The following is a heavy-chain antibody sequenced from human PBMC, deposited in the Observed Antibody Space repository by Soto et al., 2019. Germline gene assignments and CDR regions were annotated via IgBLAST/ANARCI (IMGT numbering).Heavy chain of an antibody. CDR1: GGTFNTYA. Sequence: QVQRVQSGAEMKKPGSSVKVSGQSSGGTFNTYAMNWVRQAPGQGPEWMGDISPMFGAANYAPKFQGRVTITADESTGTSYMQLSSLTSEDTALYFCAREVQVHTPAFVYWGQGTLVTVSS. CDR2: ISPMFGAA. CDR3: AREVQVHTPAFVY. D-gene: IGHD3-10*01. V-gene: IGHV1-69*19. J-gene: IGHJ4*02.